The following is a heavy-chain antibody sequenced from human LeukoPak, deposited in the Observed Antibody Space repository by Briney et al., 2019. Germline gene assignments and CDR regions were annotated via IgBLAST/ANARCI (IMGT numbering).Heavy chain of an antibody. CDR3: ARQGSGSYWWGTHNWFDP. V-gene: IGHV4-34*01. D-gene: IGHD3-10*01. J-gene: IGHJ5*02. CDR1: GGSFSGYY. Sequence: PSETLSLTCAVYGGSFSGYYWSWIRQPPGKGLEWIGEINHSGSTNYNPSLKSRVTISVGTSKNQFSLKLSSVTAADTAVYYCARQGSGSYWWGTHNWFDPWGQGNLVTVSS. CDR2: INHSGST.